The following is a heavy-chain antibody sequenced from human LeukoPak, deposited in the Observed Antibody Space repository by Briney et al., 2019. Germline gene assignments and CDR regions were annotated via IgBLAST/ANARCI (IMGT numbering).Heavy chain of an antibody. CDR2: TYYRSKWYN. CDR1: GDSFSSNSAA. J-gene: IGHJ4*02. D-gene: IGHD6-19*01. CDR3: ARAVAGSFSGVGFDY. V-gene: IGHV6-1*01. Sequence: SQTLSLTCAISGDSFSSNSAAWNWIRQSPSRGLEWLGRTYYRSKWYNDYAVSVKSRKTINPDTSKNQFSLQLNSVTPEDTAVYYCARAVAGSFSGVGFDYWGQGTLVTVSS.